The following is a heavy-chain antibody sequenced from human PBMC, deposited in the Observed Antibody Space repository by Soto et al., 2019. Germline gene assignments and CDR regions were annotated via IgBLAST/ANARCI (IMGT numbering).Heavy chain of an antibody. V-gene: IGHV3-9*01. J-gene: IGHJ6*02. CDR1: GFTFDDYA. CDR3: AKDIASGWYEGVGYYYGMDV. Sequence: EVQLVESGGGLVQPGRSLRLSCAASGFTFDDYAMHWVRQAPGKGLEWVSGISWNSGSIGYADSVKGRFTISRDNAKNTLYLQMNSLRAEDTAFYYCAKDIASGWYEGVGYYYGMDVWGQGTTVTVSS. CDR2: ISWNSGSI. D-gene: IGHD6-13*01.